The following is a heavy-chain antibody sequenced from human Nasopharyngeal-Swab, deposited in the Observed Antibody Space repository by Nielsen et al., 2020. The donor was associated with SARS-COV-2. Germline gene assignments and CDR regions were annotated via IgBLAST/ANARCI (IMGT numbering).Heavy chain of an antibody. J-gene: IGHJ6*03. CDR2: ISSSSSYT. Sequence: GESLKISCAASGFTFSDYYMSWIRQAPGKGLEWVSYISSSSSYTNYADSVKGRFTISRDNAKNSLYLQMNSLRAEDTAVYYCARTRNWGDYYYYMDVWGKGTTVTVSS. CDR3: ARTRNWGDYYYYMDV. D-gene: IGHD7-27*01. V-gene: IGHV3-11*06. CDR1: GFTFSDYY.